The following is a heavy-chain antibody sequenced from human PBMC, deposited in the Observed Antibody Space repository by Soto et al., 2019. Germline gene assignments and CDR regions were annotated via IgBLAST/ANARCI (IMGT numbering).Heavy chain of an antibody. D-gene: IGHD1-26*01. Sequence: ASVKVSCKASGYTFTSYGISWVRQAPGEGLEWMGWSSAYNGNRNYAQKLQGRVTMTTDTSTSTAYMELRSLRSDGTAVYYCARALATLSGGLYYYYGMDVWGQGTTVTVSS. CDR2: SSAYNGNR. CDR1: GYTFTSYG. V-gene: IGHV1-18*04. J-gene: IGHJ6*02. CDR3: ARALATLSGGLYYYYGMDV.